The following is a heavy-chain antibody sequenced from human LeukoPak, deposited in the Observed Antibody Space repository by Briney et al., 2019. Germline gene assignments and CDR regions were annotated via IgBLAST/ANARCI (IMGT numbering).Heavy chain of an antibody. D-gene: IGHD3-22*01. CDR3: ARARYYYDSSGYYPYYYYYGMDV. CDR1: GGTFSSYA. V-gene: IGHV1-69*13. Sequence: SVKVSCKASGGTFSSYAISWVRQALGQGLEWMGGIIPIFGTANYAQKFQGRVTITADESTSTAYMELSSLRSEDTAVYYCARARYYYDSSGYYPYYYYYGMDVWGQGTTVTVSS. CDR2: IIPIFGTA. J-gene: IGHJ6*02.